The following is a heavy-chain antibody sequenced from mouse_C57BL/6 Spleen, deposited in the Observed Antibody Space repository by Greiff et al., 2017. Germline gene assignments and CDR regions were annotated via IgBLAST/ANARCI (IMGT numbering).Heavy chain of an antibody. CDR1: GFTFSDYG. V-gene: IGHV5-17*01. CDR3: ASAYYAMDY. Sequence: EVKLMESGGGLVKPGGSLKLSCAASGFTFSDYGMHWVRQAPEKGLEWVAYISSGSSTIYYADTVKGRFTISRDNAKNTLFLQMTRLRSEDTAMYYCASAYYAMDYWGQGTSVTVSS. J-gene: IGHJ4*01. CDR2: ISSGSSTI.